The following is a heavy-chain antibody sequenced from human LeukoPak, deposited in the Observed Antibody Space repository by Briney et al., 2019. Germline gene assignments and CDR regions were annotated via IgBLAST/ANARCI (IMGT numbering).Heavy chain of an antibody. V-gene: IGHV4-59*08. D-gene: IGHD3-10*01. Sequence: SETLSLTCTVSGGSISSYYWSWIQQPPGKGLEWIGYIYYSGSTNYNPSLKSRVTISVDTPKNQFSLKLSSVTAADTAVYYCARRSPYGSGIDYWGQGTLVTVSS. CDR3: ARRSPYGSGIDY. CDR2: IYYSGST. J-gene: IGHJ4*02. CDR1: GGSISSYY.